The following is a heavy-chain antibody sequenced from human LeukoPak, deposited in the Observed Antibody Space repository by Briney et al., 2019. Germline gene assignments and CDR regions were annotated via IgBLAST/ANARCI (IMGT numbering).Heavy chain of an antibody. CDR1: GFTFSSYA. CDR3: AKSTVITMIVVVINGYYFDY. J-gene: IGHJ4*02. Sequence: SGGSLRLSCAASGFTFSSYAMSWVRQAPGKGLEWVSAISGSGGSTYYADSVKGRFTISRDNSKNTLYLQMNSLRAEDTAVYYCAKSTVITMIVVVINGYYFDYWGQGTLVTVSS. D-gene: IGHD3-22*01. CDR2: ISGSGGST. V-gene: IGHV3-23*01.